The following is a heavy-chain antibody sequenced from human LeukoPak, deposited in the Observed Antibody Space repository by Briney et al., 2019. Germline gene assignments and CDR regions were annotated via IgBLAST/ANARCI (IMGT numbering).Heavy chain of an antibody. Sequence: GGSLGLSCAASGFTFSSYAMSWVRQAPGKGLEWVSAISGSGGSTYYADSVKGRFTISRDNSKNTLYLQMNSLRAEDTAVYYCAKGGYSYGRLYFDYWGQGTLVTVSS. CDR1: GFTFSSYA. CDR3: AKGGYSYGRLYFDY. J-gene: IGHJ4*02. V-gene: IGHV3-23*01. D-gene: IGHD5-18*01. CDR2: ISGSGGST.